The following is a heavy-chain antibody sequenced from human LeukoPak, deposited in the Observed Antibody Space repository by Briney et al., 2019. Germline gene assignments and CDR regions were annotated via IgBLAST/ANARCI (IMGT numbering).Heavy chain of an antibody. J-gene: IGHJ4*02. CDR2: IYYSGST. CDR1: GGSISSYY. D-gene: IGHD3-22*01. CDR3: ARHAGDSSGSFDY. Sequence: SETLSLTCTVSGGSISSYYWSWIRQPPGKGLEWIGYIYYSGSTNYNPSLKSRVTISVDTCKNQFSLKLSSVTAADTAVYYCARHAGDSSGSFDYWGQGTLVTVSS. V-gene: IGHV4-59*08.